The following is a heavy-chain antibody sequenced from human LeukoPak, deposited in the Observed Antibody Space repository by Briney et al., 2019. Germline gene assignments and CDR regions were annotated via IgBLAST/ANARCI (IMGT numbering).Heavy chain of an antibody. D-gene: IGHD3-10*01. CDR1: GFTFSSYE. CDR2: ISSSGSTI. J-gene: IGHJ4*02. V-gene: IGHV3-48*03. Sequence: GGSLRLSCAASGFTFSSYEMNWVRQAPGKGLEWVSYISSSGSTIYYADSVKGRFTISRDNAYNSLYLQMNSLRAEDTAVYYCARDNPYYYGSGSTFDYWGQGTLVTVSS. CDR3: ARDNPYYYGSGSTFDY.